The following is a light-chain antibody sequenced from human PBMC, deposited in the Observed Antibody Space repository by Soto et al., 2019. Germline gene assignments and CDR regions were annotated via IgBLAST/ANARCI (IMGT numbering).Light chain of an antibody. CDR1: QGISSY. J-gene: IGKJ4*01. CDR2: AAS. CDR3: QQLNGFPLT. V-gene: IGKV1-9*01. Sequence: IQLTQSPSSLSASVGDRVTITCRASQGISSYLTWYQQKPGKAPKLLIYAASTLQSGVPSRFSGSGSGTDFTLTISSLQPEDFATYYCQQLNGFPLTFGGGTKLEIK.